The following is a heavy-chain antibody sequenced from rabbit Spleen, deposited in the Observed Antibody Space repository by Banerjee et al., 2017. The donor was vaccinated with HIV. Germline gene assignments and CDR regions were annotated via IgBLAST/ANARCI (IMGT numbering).Heavy chain of an antibody. D-gene: IGHD1-1*01. Sequence: QEQLVESGGGLVKPGASLTLTCTASGFSFSSSYDMCWVRQAPGKGLEWIGFIYTGNGKNYYASWAKGRFTISKTSSTTVTLQMTSLTVADTATYFCARDASSSDYYRDTRLDLWGQGTLVTVS. CDR2: IYTGNGKN. J-gene: IGHJ3*01. CDR3: ARDASSSDYYRDTRLDL. V-gene: IGHV1S45*01. CDR1: GFSFSSSYD.